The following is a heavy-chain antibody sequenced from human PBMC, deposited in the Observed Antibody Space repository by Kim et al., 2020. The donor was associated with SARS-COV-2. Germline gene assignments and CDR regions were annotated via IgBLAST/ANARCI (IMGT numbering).Heavy chain of an antibody. D-gene: IGHD3-22*01. V-gene: IGHV1-69*02. CDR1: GGTFSSYT. CDR2: IIPILGIA. Sequence: SVKVSCKASGGTFSSYTISWVRQAPGQGLEWMGRIIPILGIANYAQKFQGRVTITADKSTSTAYMELSSLRSEDTVVYYCAGDSSIDAFDIWGQGTMVTVSS. CDR3: AGDSSIDAFDI. J-gene: IGHJ3*02.